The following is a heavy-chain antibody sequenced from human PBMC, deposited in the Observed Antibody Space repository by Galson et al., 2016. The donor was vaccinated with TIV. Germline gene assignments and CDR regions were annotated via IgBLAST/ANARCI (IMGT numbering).Heavy chain of an antibody. J-gene: IGHJ4*02. Sequence: SVKVSCKASGYSFTNYGIAWVRQAPGQGLEWMGWISTYNGYTDYAQKLRGRVTMTTDTSTSTAYTELRSLRSDDTAMYYCARDPTYYDTNGWGHWGQGTLVIVSS. CDR1: GYSFTNYG. V-gene: IGHV1-18*01. CDR3: ARDPTYYDTNGWGH. CDR2: ISTYNGYT. D-gene: IGHD3-22*01.